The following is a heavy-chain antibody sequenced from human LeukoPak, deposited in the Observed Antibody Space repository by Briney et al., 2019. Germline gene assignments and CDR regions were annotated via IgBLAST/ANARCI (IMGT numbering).Heavy chain of an antibody. CDR2: INTFSGST. Sequence: GASVKVSCKVSGYIFTVYGISWVRQAPGQGLEWMGCINTFSGSTYYAQKFQGRVTMTTDTSTSTAYMDLRSLRSDDTAVYYCARWRYDFWSGYSDYWGQGTLVTVSS. CDR1: GYIFTVYG. CDR3: ARWRYDFWSGYSDY. V-gene: IGHV1-18*01. D-gene: IGHD3-3*01. J-gene: IGHJ4*02.